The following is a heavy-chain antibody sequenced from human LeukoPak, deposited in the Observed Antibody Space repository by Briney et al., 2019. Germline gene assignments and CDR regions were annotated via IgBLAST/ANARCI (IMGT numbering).Heavy chain of an antibody. CDR2: IYYSGST. V-gene: IGHV4-59*01. J-gene: IGHJ4*02. CDR1: GGSISRSN. CDR3: ARVTGYVMEDYFDY. Sequence: SETLSLTCTVSGGSISRSNWGWIRQPPGKGLEWIGYIYYSGSTNYNPSLKSRVTISVDTSKNQFSLRLSSVTAADTAVYYCARVTGYVMEDYFDYWGQGTLVTVSS. D-gene: IGHD6-13*01.